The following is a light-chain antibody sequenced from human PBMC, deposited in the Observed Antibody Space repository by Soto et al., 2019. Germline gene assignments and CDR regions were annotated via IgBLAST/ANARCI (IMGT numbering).Light chain of an antibody. V-gene: IGKV3-20*01. CDR1: QSVSSSY. CDR2: GAS. J-gene: IGKJ2*01. CDR3: QQYGSSQYT. Sequence: EIVLTQSPGTLSLSPGERATLSCRASQSVSSSYLAWYQQKPGQALRLLIYGASSRATGIPDRFSGSGSGTDFTLTISRLEPEDFAVYYCQQYGSSQYTFGQGTKLEIK.